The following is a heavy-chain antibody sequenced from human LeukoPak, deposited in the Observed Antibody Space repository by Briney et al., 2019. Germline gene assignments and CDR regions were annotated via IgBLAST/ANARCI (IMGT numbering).Heavy chain of an antibody. CDR1: GYTFTSYG. CDR2: INTYSGNT. V-gene: IGHV1-18*01. J-gene: IGHJ4*02. CDR3: ARSLDASWLQCPEF. D-gene: IGHD5-24*01. Sequence: ASVKVSCKASGYTFTSYGITWLRQAPGQGLEWMGWINTYSGNTNYAQKLQGRVTMTTDTSTSTAYMELRSLRSDDTAVYYCARSLDASWLQCPEFWGQGTLVTVSP.